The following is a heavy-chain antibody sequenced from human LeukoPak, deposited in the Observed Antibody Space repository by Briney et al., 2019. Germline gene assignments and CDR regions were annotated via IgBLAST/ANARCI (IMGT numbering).Heavy chain of an antibody. D-gene: IGHD3-3*01. CDR1: GYTFTSYY. V-gene: IGHV1-46*01. CDR3: ARDGVLRFLEWLSPTYYYYMDV. J-gene: IGHJ6*03. CDR2: INPSGGST. Sequence: ASVKVSCKASGYTFTSYYMHWVRQAPGQGLEWMGIINPSGGSTSYAQKFQGRVTMTRDTSTSTVYTELSSLRSEDTAVYYCARDGVLRFLEWLSPTYYYYMDVWGKGTTVTVSS.